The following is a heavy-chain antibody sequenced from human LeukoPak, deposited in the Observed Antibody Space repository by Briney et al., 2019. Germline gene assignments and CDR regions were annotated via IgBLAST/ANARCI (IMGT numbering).Heavy chain of an antibody. CDR3: ARVGGDYDILTGYYPHNWFDP. J-gene: IGHJ5*02. Sequence: SETLSLTCTVSGGSISRYYWSWIRQPPGKGLEWIGYIYNSGSTNYNPSLKSRVTISVDTSKNQFSLKLSSVTAADTAVYYCARVGGDYDILTGYYPHNWFDPWGQGTLVTVSS. CDR1: GGSISRYY. V-gene: IGHV4-59*01. D-gene: IGHD3-9*01. CDR2: IYNSGST.